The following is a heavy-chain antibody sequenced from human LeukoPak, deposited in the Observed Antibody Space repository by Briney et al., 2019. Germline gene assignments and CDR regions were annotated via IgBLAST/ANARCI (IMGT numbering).Heavy chain of an antibody. D-gene: IGHD2-2*01. CDR1: GYSFTTYW. J-gene: IGHJ3*02. CDR2: FNPADSDI. V-gene: IGHV5-51*01. Sequence: GESLKISCEVYGYSFTTYWLGWVRQMPGKGLEWMGTFNPADSDIRYSPSFQGQVTISADKSTSTAYLQWSSLKASDTAMYYCARHVSSSRVAFDIWGQGTIVTVSS. CDR3: ARHVSSSRVAFDI.